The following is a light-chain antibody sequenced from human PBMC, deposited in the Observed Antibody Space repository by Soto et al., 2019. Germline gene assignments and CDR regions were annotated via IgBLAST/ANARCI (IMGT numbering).Light chain of an antibody. J-gene: IGKJ1*01. CDR2: GAS. Sequence: ESVLTQSNATMSFSPRERATLSCRASQSVRSSYLAWYQQKPGQAPRLLIYGASSRATGIPDRFSGSGSGTDFTLAISSLQSEDFALYYCQVSTDLLRPFGQGTKVDIK. CDR3: QVSTDLLRP. V-gene: IGKV3-20*02. CDR1: QSVRSSY.